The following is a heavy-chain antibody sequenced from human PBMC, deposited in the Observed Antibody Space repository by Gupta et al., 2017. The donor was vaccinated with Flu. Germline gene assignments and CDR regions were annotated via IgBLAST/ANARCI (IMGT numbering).Heavy chain of an antibody. CDR2: VYRGGST. CDR1: GFAVTSDS. CDR3: ARSDGLDV. J-gene: IGHJ6*02. Sequence: EVQLVESGGGVIQPGGSLRLSWAASGFAVTSDSMSWVRQAPGEGLYWVSIVYRGGSTYYADSVKGRFSVSRDESSNTLYLQMSSLRVEDTAVYYCARSDGLDVWGQGTTVTVSS. V-gene: IGHV3-53*02.